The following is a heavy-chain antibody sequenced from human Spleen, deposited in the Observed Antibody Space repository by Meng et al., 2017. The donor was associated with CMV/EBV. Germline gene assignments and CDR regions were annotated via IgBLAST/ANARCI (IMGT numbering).Heavy chain of an antibody. CDR3: ARIERRRILKYCGSDCSTTDY. V-gene: IGHV4-4*02. D-gene: IGHD2-21*02. CDR1: GGFISTSNL. Sequence: QVQLQESGPGLGKPSGTLSLTCAVTGGFISTSNLWTWVRQVPGKGLEWIGEIYHSGSTNYNPSLKSRVTLSVDKFKNQFSLKLGSVTAADTAVYYCARIERRRILKYCGSDCSTTDYWGQGTLVTVSS. J-gene: IGHJ4*02. CDR2: IYHSGST.